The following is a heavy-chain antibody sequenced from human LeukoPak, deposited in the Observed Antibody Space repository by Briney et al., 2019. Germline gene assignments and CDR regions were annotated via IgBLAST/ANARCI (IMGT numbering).Heavy chain of an antibody. CDR3: AKPLGYCSSTSCYYYYYYYMDV. J-gene: IGHJ6*03. Sequence: GGSLRLSCAASGFTFSSYGMHWVRQAPGKGLEWVAFIRYDGSNKYYADSVKGRFTISRDNSKNTLYLQMNSLRAEDTAVYYCAKPLGYCSSTSCYYYYYYYMDVWGKGTTVTVSS. D-gene: IGHD2-2*01. V-gene: IGHV3-30*02. CDR1: GFTFSSYG. CDR2: IRYDGSNK.